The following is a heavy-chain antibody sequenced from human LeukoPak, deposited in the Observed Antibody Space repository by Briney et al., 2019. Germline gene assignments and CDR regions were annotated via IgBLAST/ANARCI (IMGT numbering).Heavy chain of an antibody. V-gene: IGHV3-30-3*01. CDR1: GFTFSSNH. D-gene: IGHD3-10*01. J-gene: IGHJ4*02. Sequence: GGSLRLSCAASGFTFSSNHMHWVRQAPGKGLEWVAVTSHDENNKYYADSVRGRFTISRDNSKNTLYLQMSSLRIEDTAVYYCAKDVFGSIDYWGEGTLVTVSS. CDR3: AKDVFGSIDY. CDR2: TSHDENNK.